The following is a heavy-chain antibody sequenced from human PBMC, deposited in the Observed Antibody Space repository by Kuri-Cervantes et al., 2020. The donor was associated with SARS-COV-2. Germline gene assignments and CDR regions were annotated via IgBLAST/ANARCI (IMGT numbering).Heavy chain of an antibody. V-gene: IGHV4-34*01. D-gene: IGHD3-10*01. Sequence: SETLSLTCAVYGGSFSGYYWSWIRQPPGKGLEWIGEINHSGSTNYNPSLKSRVTISVDTSKNQFSLKLSSVTAADTAVYYCAREGDYYGSGSVDYWGQGTLVTVSS. CDR2: INHSGST. J-gene: IGHJ4*02. CDR1: GGSFSGYY. CDR3: AREGDYYGSGSVDY.